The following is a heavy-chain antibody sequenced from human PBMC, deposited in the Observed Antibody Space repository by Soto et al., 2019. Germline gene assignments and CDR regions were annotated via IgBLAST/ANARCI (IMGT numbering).Heavy chain of an antibody. CDR1: GGSISSYY. CDR2: IYYSGST. CDR3: ARVHSSSSGYYFDY. Sequence: PSETLSLTCTVSGGSISSYYWSWIRQPPGKGLEWIGYIYYSGSTNYNPSLKSRVTISVDTSKNQFSLKLSSVTAADTAVYYCARVHSSSSGYYFDYWGQGTLVTVSS. J-gene: IGHJ4*02. V-gene: IGHV4-59*01. D-gene: IGHD6-6*01.